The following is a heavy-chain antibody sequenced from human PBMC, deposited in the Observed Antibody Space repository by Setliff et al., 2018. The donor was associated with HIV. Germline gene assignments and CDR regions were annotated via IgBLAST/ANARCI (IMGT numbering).Heavy chain of an antibody. CDR2: INHRGSTDYRGST. CDR3: AVGYRYYYGMDV. Sequence: SETLSLTCTVSGYSISSGYYWGWIRQPPGKGLEWIGEINHRGSTDYRGSTDYRPSLNSRLTITLDTSKNQFSLKLRSVTAADTAIYYCAVGYRYYYGMDVWGQGTTVTVSS. V-gene: IGHV4-38-2*02. CDR1: GYSISSGYY. J-gene: IGHJ6*02. D-gene: IGHD2-2*03.